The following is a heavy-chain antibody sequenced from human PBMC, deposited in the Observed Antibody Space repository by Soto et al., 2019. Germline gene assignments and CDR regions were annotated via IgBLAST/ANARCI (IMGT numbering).Heavy chain of an antibody. J-gene: IGHJ4*02. CDR3: ARVFLGEAAAVYYFDF. D-gene: IGHD6-13*01. V-gene: IGHV3-30*04. CDR2: ISYDGSNK. Sequence: GGSLRLSCAASGFTFSSYAMHWVRQAPGKGLEWVAVISYDGSNKYYADSVKGRFTISRDNSKNTLYLQMNSLRAEDTAVYYCARVFLGEAAAVYYFDFWGQGTLVTVSS. CDR1: GFTFSSYA.